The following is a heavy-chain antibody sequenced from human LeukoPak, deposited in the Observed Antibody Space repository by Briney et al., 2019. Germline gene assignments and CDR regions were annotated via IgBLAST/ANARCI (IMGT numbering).Heavy chain of an antibody. V-gene: IGHV4-31*03. CDR1: GGSISSGGYY. D-gene: IGHD2-21*01. Sequence: SQILSLTCTVSGGSISSGGYYWSWIRQHPGKGLEWIGYIYYSGSTYYNPSLKSRVTISVDTSKNQFSLKLSSVTAADTAVYYCAREGDPGDYYYGMDVWGQGTTVTVSS. CDR3: AREGDPGDYYYGMDV. CDR2: IYYSGST. J-gene: IGHJ6*02.